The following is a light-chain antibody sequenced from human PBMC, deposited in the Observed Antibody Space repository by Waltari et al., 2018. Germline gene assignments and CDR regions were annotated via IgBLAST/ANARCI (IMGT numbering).Light chain of an antibody. CDR2: DDS. Sequence: QSALTQPDSVSGSPGQSITISCTGPTSDVGGYNYVSWYQQHPDKAPNVMIYDDSIRPSRVPDRFTSAKAGNTASLNISGRQAEDEADKYCNANTSSRTWGVGGRSKLTVL. CDR1: TSDVGGYNY. J-gene: IGLJ3*02. V-gene: IGLV2-14*03. CDR3: NANTSSRTWG.